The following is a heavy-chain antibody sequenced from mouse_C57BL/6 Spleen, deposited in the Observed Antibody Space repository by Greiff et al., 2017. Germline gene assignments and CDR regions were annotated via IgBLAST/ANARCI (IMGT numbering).Heavy chain of an antibody. Sequence: QVQLQQPGAELVMPGASVKLSCKASGYTFTSYWMHWVKQRPGQGLEWIGEIDPSDSYTNYNQKFKGKSTLTVDKSSSPAYMQLSSLTSEDSAVYYCARRGYPYYFDYWGQGTTLTVSS. CDR3: ARRGYPYYFDY. V-gene: IGHV1-69*01. J-gene: IGHJ2*01. D-gene: IGHD2-14*01. CDR1: GYTFTSYW. CDR2: IDPSDSYT.